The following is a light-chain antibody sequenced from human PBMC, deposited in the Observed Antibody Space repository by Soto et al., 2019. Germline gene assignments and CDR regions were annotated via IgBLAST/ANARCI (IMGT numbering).Light chain of an antibody. J-gene: IGKJ1*01. CDR1: QSVSSSY. V-gene: IGKV3-20*01. CDR2: GAS. Sequence: DIVLTQSPGTLSLSPGERATLSCRASQSVSSSYIAWYQQKRGQAPRLLIYGASSRATGISGRFRGSGSGTDFTLTISRLEPEDFAVYHCQQYGSSPPTFGQGTKVEIK. CDR3: QQYGSSPPT.